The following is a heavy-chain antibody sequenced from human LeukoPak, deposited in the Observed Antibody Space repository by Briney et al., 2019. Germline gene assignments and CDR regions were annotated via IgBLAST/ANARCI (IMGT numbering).Heavy chain of an antibody. CDR1: GYTFTSYG. J-gene: IGHJ4*02. D-gene: IGHD3-10*01. CDR2: ISAYNGNT. CDR3: ARVPNPRLLWFGELLYYFDY. Sequence: ASVKVSCKASGYTFTSYGISWVRQAPGQGLEWMGWISAYNGNTNYAQKLQGRVTMTTDTSTSTAYMELRSLRSDDTAVYYCARVPNPRLLWFGELLYYFDYWGQGTLVTVSS. V-gene: IGHV1-18*01.